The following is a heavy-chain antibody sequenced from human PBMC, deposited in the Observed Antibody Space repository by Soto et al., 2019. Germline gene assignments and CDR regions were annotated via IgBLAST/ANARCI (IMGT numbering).Heavy chain of an antibody. CDR3: ARQWADDAFDI. CDR1: GYSFTSYW. V-gene: IGHV5-51*01. CDR2: IYPGDSDT. Sequence: VESVSISCKVSGYSFTSYWIVWVLQMPGKGLEWMGIIYPGDSDTRYSPSFQGQVTISADKSISTAYLQWSSLKASDTAMYYCARQWADDAFDIWGQGTMVTVSS. D-gene: IGHD6-19*01. J-gene: IGHJ3*02.